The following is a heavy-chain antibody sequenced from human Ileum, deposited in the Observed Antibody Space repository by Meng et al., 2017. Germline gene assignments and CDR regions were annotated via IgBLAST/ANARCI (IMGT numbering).Heavy chain of an antibody. CDR1: GGSISSSFY. V-gene: IGHV4-4*02. J-gene: IGHJ4*02. CDR3: VRHGGKYFDS. CDR2: IYLAGSP. D-gene: IGHD2-15*01. Sequence: VRLQESGPGLVEPSGTLSLTCTFSGGSISSSFYWSWVRQSPGKGLEWIGQIYLAGSPNYNPSLESRVTISVDKSKNQFSLRLTSVTAADTAIFYCVRHGGKYFDSWGQGTLVTVSS.